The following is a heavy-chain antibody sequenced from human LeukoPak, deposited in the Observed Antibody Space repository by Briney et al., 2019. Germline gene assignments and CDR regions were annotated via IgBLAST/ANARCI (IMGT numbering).Heavy chain of an antibody. CDR2: ISGSGGST. V-gene: IGHV3-23*01. D-gene: IGHD1-26*01. Sequence: GGSLRLSCAASGFTFSSYAMSWVRQAPGKGLEWVSGISGSGGSTYYADSVKGRFTISRDNSKTTLFLQMNSLRAEDTAVYYCAKVGVGATTPAEYFQHWGQGTLVTLSS. CDR1: GFTFSSYA. CDR3: AKVGVGATTPAEYFQH. J-gene: IGHJ1*01.